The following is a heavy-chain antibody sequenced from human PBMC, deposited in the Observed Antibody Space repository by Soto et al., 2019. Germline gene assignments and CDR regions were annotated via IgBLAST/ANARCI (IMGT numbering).Heavy chain of an antibody. Sequence: QVQLVQSGTEVKKPGASVKVSCKASGYTFTSYGIGWVRQAPGQGLEWMGWISAYNGKTHYPQKFQGKVTMTTDTSTSTAYMELRSLRYDDTAVYFCAKADRKYAGRFSYYYMDVWGKGTMVTVSS. CDR2: ISAYNGKT. D-gene: IGHD2-2*01. CDR3: AKADRKYAGRFSYYYMDV. V-gene: IGHV1-18*01. J-gene: IGHJ6*03. CDR1: GYTFTSYG.